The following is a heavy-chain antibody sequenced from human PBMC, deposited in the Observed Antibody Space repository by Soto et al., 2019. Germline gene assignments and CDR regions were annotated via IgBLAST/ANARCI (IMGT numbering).Heavy chain of an antibody. J-gene: IGHJ4*02. V-gene: IGHV4-59*01. CDR3: ARVNDSSGYYFDY. D-gene: IGHD3-22*01. CDR2: IYYSGST. Sequence: SETLSLTCTVSGGSISSYYWSWIRQPPGKGLEWIGYIYYSGSTNYNPSLKSRVTISVDTSKNQFSLKLSSVTAADTAVYYCARVNDSSGYYFDYWGQGTLVTVSS. CDR1: GGSISSYY.